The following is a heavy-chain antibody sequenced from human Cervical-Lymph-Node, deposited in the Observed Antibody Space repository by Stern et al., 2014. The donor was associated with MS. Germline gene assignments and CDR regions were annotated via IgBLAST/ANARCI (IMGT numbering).Heavy chain of an antibody. CDR1: GYTFTSYG. Sequence: QVQLVQSGAEVKKPGASVKVSCKASGYTFTSYGISWVRQAPGQGLEYMGWISAYNGHSYYARRFQGRVAMTTDTSTTTAYMELRSLRSDDTAVYYCARERGYYETSGYYAMKDGYWGQGTPVTVSS. J-gene: IGHJ4*02. D-gene: IGHD3-22*01. CDR3: ARERGYYETSGYYAMKDGY. V-gene: IGHV1-18*01. CDR2: ISAYNGHS.